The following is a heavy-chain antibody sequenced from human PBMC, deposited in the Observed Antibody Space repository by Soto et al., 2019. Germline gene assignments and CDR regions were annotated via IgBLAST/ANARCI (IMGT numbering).Heavy chain of an antibody. Sequence: ASVKVSCKASGYTFTSYGISWVRQAPGQGLEWMGWISAYNGNTNYAQKLQGRVTMTTDTSTSTAYMELRSLRPDDTAVYYCARTVGIAAAGTPYYYYYMDVWGKGTTVTVSS. CDR3: ARTVGIAAAGTPYYYYYMDV. CDR2: ISAYNGNT. CDR1: GYTFTSYG. D-gene: IGHD6-13*01. J-gene: IGHJ6*03. V-gene: IGHV1-18*01.